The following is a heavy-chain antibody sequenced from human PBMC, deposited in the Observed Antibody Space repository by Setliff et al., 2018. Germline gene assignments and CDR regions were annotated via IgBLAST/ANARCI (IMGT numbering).Heavy chain of an antibody. CDR1: GYIFAGYY. J-gene: IGHJ5*02. D-gene: IGHD1-7*01. CDR3: ARDQFRNSGGLYS. CDR2: INPISGGA. Sequence: ASVKVSCKASGYIFAGYYMHWVRQTPGQGLEWMGWINPISGGANYAQKFQGRVTLTRDASITTTYMELNSLRSDDTAVYYCARDQFRNSGGLYSWGQGTLVTVS. V-gene: IGHV1-2*02.